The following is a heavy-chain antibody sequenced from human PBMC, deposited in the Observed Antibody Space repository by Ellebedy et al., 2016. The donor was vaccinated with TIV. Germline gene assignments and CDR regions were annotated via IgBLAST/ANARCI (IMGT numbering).Heavy chain of an antibody. D-gene: IGHD1-26*01. CDR1: GGSISSSSYY. Sequence: SETLSLTCTVSGGSISSSSYYWSWIRQPPGKGLEWIGEINHSGSTNYNPSLKSRVTISVDTSKNQFSLKLSSVTAADTAVYYCAVSLDSALDFDYWGQGTLVTVSS. CDR3: AVSLDSALDFDY. V-gene: IGHV4-39*07. CDR2: INHSGST. J-gene: IGHJ4*02.